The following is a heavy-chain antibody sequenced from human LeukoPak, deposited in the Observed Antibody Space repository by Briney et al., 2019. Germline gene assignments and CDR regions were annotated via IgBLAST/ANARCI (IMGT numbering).Heavy chain of an antibody. V-gene: IGHV4-4*02. D-gene: IGHD5-12*01. CDR3: ARVKCLRYPLIDY. CDR1: GGSISSSNW. CDR2: IYHSGST. J-gene: IGHJ4*02. Sequence: SETLSLTCAVSGGSISSSNWWSWVRQPPGKGLEWIGEIYHSGSTNYNPSLKSRVTISVDKSKNQFSLKLSSVTAADTAVYYCARVKCLRYPLIDYWGQGTLVTVSS.